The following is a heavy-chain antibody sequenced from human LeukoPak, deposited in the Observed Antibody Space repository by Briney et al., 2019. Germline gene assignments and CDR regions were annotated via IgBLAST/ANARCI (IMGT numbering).Heavy chain of an antibody. CDR1: GYTFTGYY. CDR3: ARDRDRYVRSPDY. V-gene: IGHV1-2*02. Sequence: ASVKVSCKASGYTFTGYYMHWVRQAPGQGLEWMGWINPNSGGTNYAQKFQGRVTMTRDTSISTAYMELSRLRSGDTAVYYCARDRDRYVRSPDYWGQGTLVTVSS. D-gene: IGHD1-14*01. CDR2: INPNSGGT. J-gene: IGHJ4*02.